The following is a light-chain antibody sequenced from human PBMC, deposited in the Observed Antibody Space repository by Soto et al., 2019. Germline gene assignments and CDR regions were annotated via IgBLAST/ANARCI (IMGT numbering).Light chain of an antibody. CDR2: KTS. Sequence: QSVLTQPPSASGTPGQRVTISCSGTSSNIGGNFVYWYQQLPGTAPKLLICKTSQRPSGVPDRFSGSKSGTSASLAISGLRSEDEAHYFCASWDDRVTGVVFGGGTQLTVL. V-gene: IGLV1-47*01. CDR1: SSNIGGNF. J-gene: IGLJ3*02. CDR3: ASWDDRVTGVV.